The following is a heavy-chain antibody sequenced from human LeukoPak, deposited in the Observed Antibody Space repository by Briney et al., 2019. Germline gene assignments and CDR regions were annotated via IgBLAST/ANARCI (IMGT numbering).Heavy chain of an antibody. V-gene: IGHV3-74*01. D-gene: IGHD2-15*01. J-gene: IGHJ6*03. CDR3: ARVGDCSGGSCFSYYYYYMDV. Sequence: GGSLRLSCAASGFTFSSDWMHWVRQAPGKGLVWVSRINTDGSSTSNADSVKGRFTISRDNAKNTLYLQMNSLSAEDTAVYYCARVGDCSGGSCFSYYYYYMDVWGKGTTVTVSS. CDR2: INTDGSST. CDR1: GFTFSSDW.